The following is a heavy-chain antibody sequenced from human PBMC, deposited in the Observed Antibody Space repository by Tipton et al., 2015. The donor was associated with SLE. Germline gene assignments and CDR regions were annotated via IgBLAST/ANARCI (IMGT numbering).Heavy chain of an antibody. D-gene: IGHD2-2*03. CDR2: IYYSGST. V-gene: IGHV4-31*11. CDR1: GYSISSGYY. J-gene: IGHJ4*02. CDR3: ARDWGGYCSSTSCLGGFDY. Sequence: TLSLTCAVSGYSISSGYYWSWIRQHPGKGLEWIGYIYYSGSTYYNPSLKSRVTISVDTSKNQFSLKLSSVTAADTAVYYCARDWGGYCSSTSCLGGFDYWGQGTLVTVSS.